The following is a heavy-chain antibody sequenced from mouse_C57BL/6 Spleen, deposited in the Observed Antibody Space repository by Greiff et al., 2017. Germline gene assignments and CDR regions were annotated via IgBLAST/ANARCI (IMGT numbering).Heavy chain of an antibody. CDR1: GYTFTSYW. D-gene: IGHD2-3*01. CDR3: ARYDGYYEGVYYAMDY. Sequence: VQLQQPVTELVKPGASVKLSCKASGYTFTSYWMHWVKQRPGQGLEWIGNINPSNGGPNYNEKFKSKATLTVDKSSSTAYMQLSSLTSEDSAFYYCARYDGYYEGVYYAMDYWGQGTSVTVSS. J-gene: IGHJ4*01. V-gene: IGHV1-53*01. CDR2: INPSNGGP.